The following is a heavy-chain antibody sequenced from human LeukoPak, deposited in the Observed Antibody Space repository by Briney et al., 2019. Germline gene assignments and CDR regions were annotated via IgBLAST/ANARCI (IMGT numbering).Heavy chain of an antibody. V-gene: IGHV3-30*04. Sequence: GGSLRLSCAASGFTFSSYAMHWVRQAPGKGLEWVAVISYDGSNKYYAASVRGRFTISRDNSKNTLYLQMNSLRAEDTAVYYCARGRIAVAGRLDYWGQGTLVTVSS. CDR1: GFTFSSYA. D-gene: IGHD6-19*01. CDR2: ISYDGSNK. J-gene: IGHJ4*02. CDR3: ARGRIAVAGRLDY.